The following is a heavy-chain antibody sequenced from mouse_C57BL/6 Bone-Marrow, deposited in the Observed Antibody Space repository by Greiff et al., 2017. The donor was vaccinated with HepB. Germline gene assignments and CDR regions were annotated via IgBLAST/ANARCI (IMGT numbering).Heavy chain of an antibody. V-gene: IGHV1-52*01. Sequence: QVQLQQPGAELVRPGSSVKLSCKASGYTFTSYWMHWVKQRPIQGLEWIGNIDPSDSENHYNQKFKDKATLTVDKSSSTAYMQLSSLTSEDSAVYYCARLDYGSSYVGWYFDVWGTGTTVTVSS. J-gene: IGHJ1*03. CDR2: IDPSDSEN. CDR1: GYTFTSYW. D-gene: IGHD1-1*01. CDR3: ARLDYGSSYVGWYFDV.